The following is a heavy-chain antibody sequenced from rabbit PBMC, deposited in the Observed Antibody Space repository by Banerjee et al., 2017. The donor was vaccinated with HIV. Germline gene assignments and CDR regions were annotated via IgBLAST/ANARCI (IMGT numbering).Heavy chain of an antibody. Sequence: QQQLEESGGGLVKPGGTLTLTCKASGIDFSSYYYMCWVRQAPGKGLEWIGCIYTSSIYTYYASWAKGRFTISKTSSTTVTLQMTSLTAADTATYFCARSVPNNYFGMDLWGQGTLVTVS. J-gene: IGHJ6*01. CDR3: ARSVPNNYFGMDL. CDR2: IYTSSIYT. CDR1: GIDFSSYYY. V-gene: IGHV1S45*01.